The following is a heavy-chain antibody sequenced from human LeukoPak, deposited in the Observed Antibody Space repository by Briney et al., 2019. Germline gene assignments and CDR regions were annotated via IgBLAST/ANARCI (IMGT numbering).Heavy chain of an antibody. V-gene: IGHV4-4*07. CDR1: GGSISSYY. CDR2: IYTSGST. D-gene: IGHD3-3*02. J-gene: IGHJ4*02. Sequence: SETLSLTCTVSGGSISSYYWSWIRQPAGKGLEWIGRIYTSGSTNYNPSLKSRVTTSVDTSKNQFSLKLSSVTAADTAVYYCARDSVGMMRDGISDWGQGTLVTVSS. CDR3: ARDSVGMMRDGISD.